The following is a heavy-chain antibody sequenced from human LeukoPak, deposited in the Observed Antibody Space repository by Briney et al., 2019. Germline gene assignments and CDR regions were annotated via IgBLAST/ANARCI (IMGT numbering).Heavy chain of an antibody. CDR2: ISSSSSYI. CDR3: AKADMSMIVVVIGYFQH. D-gene: IGHD3-22*01. V-gene: IGHV3-21*04. J-gene: IGHJ1*01. Sequence: PGGSLRLSCAASGFTFSSYSMNWVRQAPGKGLEWVSSISSSSSYIYYADSVKGRFTISRDNAKNSLYLQMNSLRAEDTAVYYCAKADMSMIVVVIGYFQHWGQGTLVTVSS. CDR1: GFTFSSYS.